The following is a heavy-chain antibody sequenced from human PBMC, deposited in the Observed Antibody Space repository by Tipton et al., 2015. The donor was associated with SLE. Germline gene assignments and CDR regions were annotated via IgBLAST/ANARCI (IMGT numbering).Heavy chain of an antibody. V-gene: IGHV4-4*07. D-gene: IGHD2-15*01. CDR2: IYGTGDT. CDR3: ARGLVVPGLDDALDL. J-gene: IGHJ3*01. Sequence: GLVKPSETLSLTCTVSGGSIIYNYWTWIRQSAGKGLEWIGRIYGTGDTNYSPSLESRVTMSVDTSKNQFSLKLSSVTAADTAMYYCARGLVVPGLDDALDLWGQGKIVIVSS. CDR1: GGSIIYNY.